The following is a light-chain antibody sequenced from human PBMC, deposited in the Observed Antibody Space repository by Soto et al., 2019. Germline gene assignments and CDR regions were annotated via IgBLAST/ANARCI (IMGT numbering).Light chain of an antibody. CDR1: QSVSSSY. Sequence: ESVLTQSPGTLSLSPGEKATLSCRASQSVSSSYLAWYQRKPGQAPRLLIYGASSRATGIPDRFSGSGSGTDFTLTVSRLEPEDFAVYYCQQFGSSSWTFGQGTKVDIK. CDR3: QQFGSSSWT. V-gene: IGKV3-20*01. CDR2: GAS. J-gene: IGKJ1*01.